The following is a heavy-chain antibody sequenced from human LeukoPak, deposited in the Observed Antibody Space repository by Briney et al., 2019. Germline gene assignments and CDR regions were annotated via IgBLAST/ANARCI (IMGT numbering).Heavy chain of an antibody. V-gene: IGHV3-30*04. CDR2: ISYDARIE. CDR3: TRFRNVRRGSDGYFFDY. D-gene: IGHD5-12*01. CDR1: GFTFNNYA. Sequence: GGSLRLSCAASGFTFNNYAMHWVRQAPGKGLEWVAAISYDARIEHYSDSVKGRFTISRDNSKTTLYLLMNSLRTEDTAVYYCTRFRNVRRGSDGYFFDYWGQGTLVTVSS. J-gene: IGHJ4*02.